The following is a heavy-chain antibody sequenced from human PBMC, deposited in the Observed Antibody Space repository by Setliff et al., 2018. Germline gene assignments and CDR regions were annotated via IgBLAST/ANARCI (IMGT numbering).Heavy chain of an antibody. D-gene: IGHD4-17*01. Sequence: PSETLSLTCAVSGYSISSGYYWGWIRQPPGKGLEWIGSIYHSGRTYYNPSLKSRVIILVDTSKNQFPLKLSSVTAADTAVYYCARDYGDSNWFDPWGQGTLVTVSS. CDR1: GYSISSGYY. CDR3: ARDYGDSNWFDP. J-gene: IGHJ5*02. V-gene: IGHV4-38-2*01. CDR2: IYHSGRT.